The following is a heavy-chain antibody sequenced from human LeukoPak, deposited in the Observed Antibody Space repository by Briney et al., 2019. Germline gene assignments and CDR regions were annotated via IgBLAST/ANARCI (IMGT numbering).Heavy chain of an antibody. CDR1: GFTFSSYW. Sequence: PGGSLRLSCAASGFTFSSYWIHWVRQAPGKGLVWVSRIDGDGSSTTYADSVKGRFTISRDNAKNTLYLQMTSLRVEDTAVYYCVRDYYGSGKTRWLDPWGQGTLVTVSS. D-gene: IGHD3-10*01. CDR3: VRDYYGSGKTRWLDP. J-gene: IGHJ5*02. V-gene: IGHV3-74*01. CDR2: IDGDGSST.